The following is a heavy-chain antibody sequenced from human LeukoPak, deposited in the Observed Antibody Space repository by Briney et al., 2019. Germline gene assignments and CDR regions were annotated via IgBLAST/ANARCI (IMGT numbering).Heavy chain of an antibody. Sequence: SVKVSCKASGGTFSSYAISWVRQAPGQGLEWMGGIIPIFGTANYAQKFQGRVTITADKSTSTAYMELRSLRSDDTAVYYCARVINAARNWFDPWGQGTLVTVSS. CDR1: GGTFSSYA. CDR2: IIPIFGTA. V-gene: IGHV1-69*06. CDR3: ARVINAARNWFDP. D-gene: IGHD6-25*01. J-gene: IGHJ5*02.